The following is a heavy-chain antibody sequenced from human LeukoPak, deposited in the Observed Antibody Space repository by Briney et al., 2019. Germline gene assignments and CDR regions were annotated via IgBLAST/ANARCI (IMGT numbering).Heavy chain of an antibody. J-gene: IGHJ4*02. D-gene: IGHD3-3*01. V-gene: IGHV3-48*01. Sequence: GGSLRLSCAASGFTFSAHSMNWVRQAPGKGLEWLSYISSSSATIFYADSVKGRFTVSRDNAKNSLYLQMNSLRAEDTAVYYCARALITIFGVVIFDYWGQGTLVTVSS. CDR2: ISSSSATI. CDR3: ARALITIFGVVIFDY. CDR1: GFTFSAHS.